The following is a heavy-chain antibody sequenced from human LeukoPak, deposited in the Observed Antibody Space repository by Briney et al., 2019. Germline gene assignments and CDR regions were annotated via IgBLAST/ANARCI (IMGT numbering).Heavy chain of an antibody. J-gene: IGHJ4*02. D-gene: IGHD3-3*01. CDR3: ARRVFGAFDY. Sequence: SETLSLACTVSGGSISSSSYYWGWIRQPPGKGLEWIGSIYYSGSTYYNPSLKSRVTISVDTSKNQFSLKLSSVTAADTAVYYCARRVFGAFDYWGQGTLVTVSS. CDR1: GGSISSSSYY. V-gene: IGHV4-39*01. CDR2: IYYSGST.